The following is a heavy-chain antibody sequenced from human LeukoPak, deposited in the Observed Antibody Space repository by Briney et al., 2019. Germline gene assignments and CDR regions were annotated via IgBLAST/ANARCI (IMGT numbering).Heavy chain of an antibody. V-gene: IGHV3-23*01. CDR3: ARDKMVTATPKTNFDY. Sequence: PGGSLRLSCAVSGFTFSNYAMSWVRQAPGKGPEWVSAISGSGGSTHYADSVKGRFTISRDNSKNTLYLQMNSLRAEGTAVYYCARDKMVTATPKTNFDYWGQGTLVTVSS. D-gene: IGHD2-21*02. CDR1: GFTFSNYA. J-gene: IGHJ4*02. CDR2: ISGSGGST.